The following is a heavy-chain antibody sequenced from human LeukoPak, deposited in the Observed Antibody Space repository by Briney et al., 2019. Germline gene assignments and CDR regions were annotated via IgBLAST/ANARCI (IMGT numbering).Heavy chain of an antibody. Sequence: ASVKVSCKASGGTFSSYAISWVRQAPGQGLEWMGRIIPILGIANYAQKFQGRVTITADKSTSTAYMELSSLRSEDTAVYYCARISVSSRGEGGYSYDGRLDYWGQGTLVTVSS. CDR3: ARISVSSRGEGGYSYDGRLDY. CDR1: GGTFSSYA. CDR2: IIPILGIA. V-gene: IGHV1-69*04. D-gene: IGHD5-18*01. J-gene: IGHJ4*02.